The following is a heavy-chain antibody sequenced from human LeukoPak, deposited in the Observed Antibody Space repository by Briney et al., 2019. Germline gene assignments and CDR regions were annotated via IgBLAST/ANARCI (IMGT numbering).Heavy chain of an antibody. CDR2: ISYDGSNK. CDR3: AKVKTTVTTWEYYFDY. CDR1: GFTLSSYG. J-gene: IGHJ4*02. V-gene: IGHV3-30*18. Sequence: GGSLRLSCAASGFTLSSYGMHWVRQAPGKGLEWVAVISYDGSNKFYADSVKGRFTISRDNSKNTLYLQMNSLRAEDTAVYYCAKVKTTVTTWEYYFDYWGQGTLVTVSS. D-gene: IGHD4-17*01.